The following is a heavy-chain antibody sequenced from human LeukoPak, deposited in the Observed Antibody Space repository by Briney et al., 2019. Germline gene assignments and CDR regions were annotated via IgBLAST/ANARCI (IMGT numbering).Heavy chain of an antibody. CDR2: SNSDGKIT. CDR3: ARDHHDFWSGYPNY. Sequence: GGSLRLSCAASGFTLGRYWMHWFRHAPGTGLVWVARSNSDGKITDYADSVRGRFTTSRDNTKNTVYLQMSSLRAEDTGVYYCARDHHDFWSGYPNYWGQGTLVIVSS. D-gene: IGHD3-3*01. J-gene: IGHJ4*02. CDR1: GFTLGRYW. V-gene: IGHV3-74*01.